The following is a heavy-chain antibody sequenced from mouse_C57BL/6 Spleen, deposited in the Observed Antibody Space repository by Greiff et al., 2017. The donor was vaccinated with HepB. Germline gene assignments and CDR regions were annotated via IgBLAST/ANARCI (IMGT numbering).Heavy chain of an antibody. D-gene: IGHD1-1*01. CDR1: GYTFTSYW. CDR2: IDPSDSYT. J-gene: IGHJ1*03. V-gene: IGHV1-69*01. CDR3: SRKRVYGSFWYFDV. Sequence: VQLQQPGAELVMPGASVKLSCKASGYTFTSYWMHWVKQRPGQGLEWIGEIDPSDSYTNYNQKFKGKSTLTVDKSSSTAYMQLSSLTSEDSAVYYYSRKRVYGSFWYFDVWGTGTTVTVSS.